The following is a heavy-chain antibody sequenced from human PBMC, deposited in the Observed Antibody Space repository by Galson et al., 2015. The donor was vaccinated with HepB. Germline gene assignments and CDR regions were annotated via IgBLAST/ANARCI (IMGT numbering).Heavy chain of an antibody. J-gene: IGHJ3*02. CDR3: AKVKPMIVVVGAFDI. Sequence: SLRLSCAASGFTFSSYAMHWVRQAPGKGLEWVAVISYDGSNKYYADSVKGRFTISRDNSKNTLYLQMNSLRAEDTAVYYCAKVKPMIVVVGAFDIWGQGTMVTVSS. V-gene: IGHV3-30*04. CDR1: GFTFSSYA. D-gene: IGHD3-22*01. CDR2: ISYDGSNK.